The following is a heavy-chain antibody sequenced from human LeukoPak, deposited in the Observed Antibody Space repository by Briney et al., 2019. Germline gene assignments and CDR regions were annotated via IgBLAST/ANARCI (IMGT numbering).Heavy chain of an antibody. CDR1: GFTFSSYA. Sequence: GGSLRLSCAASGFTFSSYAISWVRQAPGQGLEWMGGIIPIFGTANYAQKFQGRVTITADESTSTAYMELSSLRSEDTAVYYCARELRGTMIVVVTPGAFDIWGQGTMVTVSS. V-gene: IGHV1-69*01. J-gene: IGHJ3*02. CDR3: ARELRGTMIVVVTPGAFDI. CDR2: IIPIFGTA. D-gene: IGHD3-22*01.